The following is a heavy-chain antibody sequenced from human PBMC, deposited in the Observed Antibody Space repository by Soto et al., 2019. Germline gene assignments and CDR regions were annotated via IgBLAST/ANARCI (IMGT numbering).Heavy chain of an antibody. J-gene: IGHJ3*02. D-gene: IGHD3-22*01. CDR2: ISYDGSNK. V-gene: IGHV3-30-3*01. CDR1: GFTFSSYA. Sequence: GGSLRLSCAASGFTFSSYAMHWVRQAPGKGLEWVAVISYDGSNKYYADSVKGRFTISRDNSKNTLYLQMNSLGADDTAVYYCARHDSSAYYYSGFDIWGQGTMVTVSS. CDR3: ARHDSSAYYYSGFDI.